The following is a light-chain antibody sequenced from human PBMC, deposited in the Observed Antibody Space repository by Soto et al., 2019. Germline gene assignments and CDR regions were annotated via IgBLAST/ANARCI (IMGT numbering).Light chain of an antibody. V-gene: IGKV1-5*03. J-gene: IGKJ1*01. Sequence: DIQMTQSPSTLSASVGDRVTITCRASQSISSWVAWYQQKPGKARKLLIYKASSLESGVPSRFSGSGSGTEFTLTISSLQPDDFATYYCQQYNSCPTFGQGTKVEIK. CDR3: QQYNSCPT. CDR1: QSISSW. CDR2: KAS.